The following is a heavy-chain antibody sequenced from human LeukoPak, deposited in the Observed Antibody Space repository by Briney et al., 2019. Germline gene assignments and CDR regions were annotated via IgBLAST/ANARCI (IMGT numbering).Heavy chain of an antibody. CDR2: INHSGST. J-gene: IGHJ4*02. Sequence: TSETLSLTCAVHGGSFSGYYWSWIRQPPGKGLEWIGEINHSGSTNYNPSLKSRVTISVDTSKNQFSLKLSSVTAADTAVYSCARGPLWFGEFQLRFDYWGQGTLVTVSS. V-gene: IGHV4-34*01. CDR3: ARGPLWFGEFQLRFDY. CDR1: GGSFSGYY. D-gene: IGHD3-10*01.